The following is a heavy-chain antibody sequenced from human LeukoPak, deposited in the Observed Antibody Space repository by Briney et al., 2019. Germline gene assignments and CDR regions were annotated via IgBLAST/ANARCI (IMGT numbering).Heavy chain of an antibody. D-gene: IGHD3-3*01. CDR1: GGSISSSSYY. V-gene: IGHV4-39*01. Sequence: SETLSLTCTVSGGSISSSSYYWGWIRQPPGKGLQWIGSIYYSGSTYYNPSLKSRVTISVDTSKNQFSLKLSSVTAADTAVYYCARLGVVIDDAFDIWGQGTMVTVSS. J-gene: IGHJ3*02. CDR3: ARLGVVIDDAFDI. CDR2: IYYSGST.